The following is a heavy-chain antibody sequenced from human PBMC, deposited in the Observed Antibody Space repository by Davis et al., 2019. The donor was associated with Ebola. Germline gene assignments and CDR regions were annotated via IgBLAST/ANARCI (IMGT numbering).Heavy chain of an antibody. V-gene: IGHV5-51*01. CDR1: GYSFTSYS. CDR3: ARHRRSSSWSDFDY. J-gene: IGHJ4*02. CDR2: IYPGDSET. Sequence: GESLKISCKGSGYSFTSYSIGWVRQMPGKGLEWMGIIYPGDSETRYSPSFQGQVTISADKSITTAYLQWSSLKASDTAMYYCARHRRSSSWSDFDYWGQGTLVTVSS. D-gene: IGHD6-13*01.